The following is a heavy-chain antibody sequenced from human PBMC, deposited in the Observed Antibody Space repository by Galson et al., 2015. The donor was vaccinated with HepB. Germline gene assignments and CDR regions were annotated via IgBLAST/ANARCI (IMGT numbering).Heavy chain of an antibody. CDR2: ISGGIIYI. V-gene: IGHV3-21*01. J-gene: IGHJ3*02. CDR1: GFILSSYT. CDR3: AKAATAIHQRHKTPFDI. D-gene: IGHD6-13*01. Sequence: SLRLSCAASGFILSSYTMNWVRQAPGKGLEWVSSISGGIIYIYYADSVKGRFTISRDNAKNSLYLQMNSLRAEDTAVYYCAKAATAIHQRHKTPFDIWGQGTVVTVSS.